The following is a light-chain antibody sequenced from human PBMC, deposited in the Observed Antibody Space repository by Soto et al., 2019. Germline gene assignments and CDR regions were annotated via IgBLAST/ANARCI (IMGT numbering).Light chain of an antibody. CDR1: QSVSSN. Sequence: EIVMTQSPATLSVSPGERATLSCRASQSVSSNLAWYQQKPGQAPRLLIYGASTRATGIPARFSGSGSGTELHLTISGLQSEDFAVYYCQQYNNWPPPLTFGGGTKVEIK. CDR3: QQYNNWPPPLT. V-gene: IGKV3-15*01. J-gene: IGKJ4*01. CDR2: GAS.